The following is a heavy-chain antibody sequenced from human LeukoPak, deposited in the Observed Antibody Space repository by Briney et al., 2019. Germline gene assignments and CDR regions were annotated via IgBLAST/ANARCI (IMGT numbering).Heavy chain of an antibody. CDR3: ARPRGQPLLYFRHAFDI. J-gene: IGHJ3*02. Sequence: PSETLSLTCTVSGGSISSYYWSWIRQPPGKGLEWIGYIYYSGSTNYNPSLKSRVTISVDTSKNQFSLKLSSVTAADTAVYYCARPRGQPLLYFRHAFDIWGQGTMVTVSS. V-gene: IGHV4-59*12. CDR1: GGSISSYY. CDR2: IYYSGST. D-gene: IGHD2-2*02.